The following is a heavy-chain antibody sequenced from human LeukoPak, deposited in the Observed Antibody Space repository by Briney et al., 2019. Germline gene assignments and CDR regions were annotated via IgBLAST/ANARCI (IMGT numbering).Heavy chain of an antibody. J-gene: IGHJ6*03. Sequence: PGGSLRLSCAASGFTFSSYWMHWVRKAPGKGLVWVSRINSDGSSTSFVYSVKGRFTISRDNAKNTLYLQMNSLRAEDTAVYYCARDPLTYYYGSGSYPRQYYYYYYMDVWGKGTTVTVSS. CDR3: ARDPLTYYYGSGSYPRQYYYYYYMDV. CDR1: GFTFSSYW. D-gene: IGHD3-10*01. CDR2: INSDGSST. V-gene: IGHV3-74*01.